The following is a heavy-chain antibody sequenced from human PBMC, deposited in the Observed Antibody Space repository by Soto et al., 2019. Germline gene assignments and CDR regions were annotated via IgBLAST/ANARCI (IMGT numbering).Heavy chain of an antibody. Sequence: PGGSLSLSCAASGFTFSDYYISLLRPPTGKGLEWISYISGSNIYTNYADSVKGRFTISRDNANNSLYLQMDSLRVEDTAVYYCARDGGEVIPAAIGGGYGMDVWGQGTTVTVSS. D-gene: IGHD2-2*01. CDR2: ISGSNIYT. V-gene: IGHV3-11*06. CDR1: GFTFSDYY. J-gene: IGHJ6*02. CDR3: ARDGGEVIPAAIGGGYGMDV.